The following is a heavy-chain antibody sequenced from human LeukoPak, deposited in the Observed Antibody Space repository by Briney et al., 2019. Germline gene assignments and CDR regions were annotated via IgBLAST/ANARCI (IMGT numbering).Heavy chain of an antibody. CDR3: AREIFMDG. J-gene: IGHJ6*02. V-gene: IGHV3-7*05. Sequence: GGSLRLSCAASGFTFSSHWMSWVRQAPGKGLEWVANIKEDGTDKYYVDSVKGRFTISRDDAKTSLYLQMNSLRAEDTAVYYCAREIFMDGWGQGATVTVSS. D-gene: IGHD3-3*01. CDR1: GFTFSSHW. CDR2: IKEDGTDK.